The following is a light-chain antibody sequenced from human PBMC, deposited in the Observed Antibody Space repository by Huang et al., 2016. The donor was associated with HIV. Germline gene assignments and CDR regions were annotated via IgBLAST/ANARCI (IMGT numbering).Light chain of an antibody. Sequence: EIVMTHSPATLSVSPGERATLSCRASQSVNSNLAWYQQKPGQAPRLLFYDASTRATGIPARFSGSGSGTEVTLTITSLQSEDFAVYYCQQYNNWPPWTFGQGTRVEIK. V-gene: IGKV3-15*01. J-gene: IGKJ1*01. CDR1: QSVNSN. CDR2: DAS. CDR3: QQYNNWPPWT.